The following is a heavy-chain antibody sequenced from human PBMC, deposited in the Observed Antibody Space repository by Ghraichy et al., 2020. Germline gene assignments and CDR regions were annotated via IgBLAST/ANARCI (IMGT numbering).Heavy chain of an antibody. CDR2: ISSVSTYV. Sequence: GGSLRLACAASGFTFKNYGMNWVRQAPGKGLEWVSSISSVSTYVYYADSVRGRLTISRDIANNSLFLQMDSLRAEDTAMYYCARDLPYCSGGTCDPASWGQGTRVTVSS. J-gene: IGHJ5*02. V-gene: IGHV3-21*04. D-gene: IGHD2-15*01. CDR3: ARDLPYCSGGTCDPAS. CDR1: GFTFKNYG.